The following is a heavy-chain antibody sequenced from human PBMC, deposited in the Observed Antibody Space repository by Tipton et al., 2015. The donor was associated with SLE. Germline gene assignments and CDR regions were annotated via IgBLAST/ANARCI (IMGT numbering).Heavy chain of an antibody. J-gene: IGHJ4*02. CDR1: GFSVSNGDYY. CDR3: ARGVTIFGVVIIGGGYFDY. CDR2: INPSGST. D-gene: IGHD3-3*01. V-gene: IGHV4-34*01. Sequence: TLSLTCTVSGFSVSNGDYYWTWIRQPPGKGLEWIGEINPSGSTNYNPSLKSRVTISVDTSKNQFSLKLSSVTAADTAVYYCARGVTIFGVVIIGGGYFDYWGQGTLVTVSS.